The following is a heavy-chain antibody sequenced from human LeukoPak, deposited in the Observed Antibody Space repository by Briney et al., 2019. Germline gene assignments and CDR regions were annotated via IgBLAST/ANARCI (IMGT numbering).Heavy chain of an antibody. V-gene: IGHV4-59*01. CDR1: GGSISSYY. J-gene: IGHJ6*02. CDR3: ARLGYCSSTSCYYGMDI. CDR2: IYYSGST. Sequence: SETLSLTCTVSGGSISSYYWSWIRQPPGKGLEWIGYIYYSGSTNYNPSLKSRVTISVDTSKNQFSLKLSSVTAADTALYYCARLGYCSSTSCYYGMDIWGQGTTVTVSS. D-gene: IGHD2-2*01.